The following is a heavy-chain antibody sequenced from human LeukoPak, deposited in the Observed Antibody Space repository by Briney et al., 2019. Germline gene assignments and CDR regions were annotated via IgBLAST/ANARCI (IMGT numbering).Heavy chain of an antibody. Sequence: SETLSLTRTVSGGSISSYYWNWIRQPPGKGLEWIGYIYYSGSTNYNPSLKSRVTISVDTPKNQFSLKLSSVTAADTAVYYCARGGWYPESFQHWGQGALVTVSS. D-gene: IGHD6-19*01. CDR2: IYYSGST. J-gene: IGHJ1*01. V-gene: IGHV4-59*01. CDR3: ARGGWYPESFQH. CDR1: GGSISSYY.